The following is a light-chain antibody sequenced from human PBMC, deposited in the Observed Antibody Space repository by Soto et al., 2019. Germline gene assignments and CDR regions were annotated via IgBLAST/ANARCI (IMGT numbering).Light chain of an antibody. CDR1: SSNIGSNY. J-gene: IGLJ1*01. CDR3: AAWDDSLSGYV. Sequence: QSVLAQPPSASGTPGQRDTISCSGSSSNIGSNYVYWYQQLPGTAPKLLIYRNNQRPSGVPDRFSGSKSGTSASLAISGLRSEDEADYYCAAWDDSLSGYVFGTGTKAPS. V-gene: IGLV1-47*01. CDR2: RNN.